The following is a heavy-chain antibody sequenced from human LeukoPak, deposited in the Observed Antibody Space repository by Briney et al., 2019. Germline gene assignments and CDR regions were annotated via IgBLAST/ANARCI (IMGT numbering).Heavy chain of an antibody. CDR2: INHSGST. CDR3: AQGILGGFDY. V-gene: IGHV4-34*01. Sequence: PSETLSLTCAVYGGSCSGYYWSWIRQPPGKGLEWIGEINHSGSTNYNPSLKSRVTISVDTSKNQFSLKLSSVTAADTAVYYCAQGILGGFDYWGQGTLVTVSS. D-gene: IGHD2-15*01. CDR1: GGSCSGYY. J-gene: IGHJ4*02.